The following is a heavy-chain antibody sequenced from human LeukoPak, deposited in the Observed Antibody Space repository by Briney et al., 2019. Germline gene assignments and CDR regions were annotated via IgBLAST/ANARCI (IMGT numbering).Heavy chain of an antibody. D-gene: IGHD5-24*01. V-gene: IGHV1-69*04. CDR2: IIPILGIA. Sequence: SVKVSCKASGGTFSSYAISWVRQAPGQGLEWMGRIIPILGIANYAQKFQGRVTITADKSTSTAYMELSSLRSEDTAVHYCAGDMVEMATMFDYWGQGTLVTVSS. CDR3: AGDMVEMATMFDY. J-gene: IGHJ4*02. CDR1: GGTFSSYA.